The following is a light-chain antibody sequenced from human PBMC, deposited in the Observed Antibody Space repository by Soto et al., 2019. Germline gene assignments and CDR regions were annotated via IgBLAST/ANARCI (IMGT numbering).Light chain of an antibody. Sequence: QSVLTQPPSASGSLGQSVTISCTGTSSDIGRYEFVSWYQHHPGKAPKLIIYEVTERPSGVPDRFSGSKSGNTASLTVSGLQADDEADYFCCSYVGTKYYVFGTGTKLTVL. J-gene: IGLJ1*01. V-gene: IGLV2-8*01. CDR3: CSYVGTKYYV. CDR2: EVT. CDR1: SSDIGRYEF.